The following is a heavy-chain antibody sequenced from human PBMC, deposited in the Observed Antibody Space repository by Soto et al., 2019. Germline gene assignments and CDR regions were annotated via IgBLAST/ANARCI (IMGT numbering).Heavy chain of an antibody. V-gene: IGHV3-21*01. CDR2: VSKSDYT. CDR1: GFYFNNYG. Sequence: GGSLRLSCAVSGFYFNNYGINWVRQAPGKGLEWVSSVSKSDYTYYSDSVKGRFTISRDNAKNSVSLQMNSLRPEDTAVYYCAREDSIIVPAVSDFWGQGTLVTVSS. J-gene: IGHJ4*02. CDR3: AREDSIIVPAVSDF. D-gene: IGHD2-2*01.